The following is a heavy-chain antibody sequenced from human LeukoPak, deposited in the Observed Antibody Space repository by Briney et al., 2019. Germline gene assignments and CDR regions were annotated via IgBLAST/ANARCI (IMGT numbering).Heavy chain of an antibody. V-gene: IGHV3-21*04. CDR1: GFTFSSYS. Sequence: GGSLRLSCAASGFTFSSYSMNWVRQAPGKGLEWVSSISSSSSYIYYADSVKGRFTISRDNAKNSLYLQMNSLRAEDTAVYYCAKPPFGRYYHYYMDVWGKGTTVTVSS. J-gene: IGHJ6*03. CDR2: ISSSSSYI. CDR3: AKPPFGRYYHYYMDV. D-gene: IGHD3-10*01.